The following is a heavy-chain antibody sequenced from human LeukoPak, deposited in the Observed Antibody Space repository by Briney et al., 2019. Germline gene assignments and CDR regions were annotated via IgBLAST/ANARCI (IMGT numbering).Heavy chain of an antibody. J-gene: IGHJ4*02. CDR3: ARGGYGGNSAPPFDT. D-gene: IGHD4-23*01. V-gene: IGHV3-21*01. Sequence: PGGSLRLSCAASGFTFSSYTMNCVRQGPGKGLEWVSSITSSSSYIYYADSVRGRFSISRDNAKNSLYLQMNSLRAEDTAVYYCARGGYGGNSAPPFDTWGQGTLVTVSS. CDR2: ITSSSSYI. CDR1: GFTFSSYT.